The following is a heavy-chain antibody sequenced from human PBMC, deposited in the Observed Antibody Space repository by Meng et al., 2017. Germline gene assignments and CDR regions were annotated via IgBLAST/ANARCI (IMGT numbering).Heavy chain of an antibody. D-gene: IGHD3-9*01. Sequence: GESLKISCAASGFTFSDYYMSWIRQAPGKGLEWVSYISSSCSTIYYADSVKGRFTISRDNAKNSLYLQMNSLRAEDTAVYYCARGVLRYFDWFPTAGYWGQGTLVTVSS. CDR1: GFTFSDYY. V-gene: IGHV3-11*01. CDR3: ARGVLRYFDWFPTAGY. CDR2: ISSSCSTI. J-gene: IGHJ4*02.